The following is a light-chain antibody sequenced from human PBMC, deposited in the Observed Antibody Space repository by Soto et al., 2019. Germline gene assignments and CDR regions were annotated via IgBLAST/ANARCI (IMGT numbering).Light chain of an antibody. V-gene: IGLV1-40*01. CDR3: QSYDSSLSGSV. CDR1: SSNIGAGYY. CDR2: AIS. Sequence: QSVLTQPPSVSGAPGQRVTISCTGSSSNIGAGYYVHWYQRIPGTAPKLLIYAISNRPSGVPDRFSGSKSGTSASLDITGLQAEDEADYYCQSYDSSLSGSVFGGGTKVTVL. J-gene: IGLJ2*01.